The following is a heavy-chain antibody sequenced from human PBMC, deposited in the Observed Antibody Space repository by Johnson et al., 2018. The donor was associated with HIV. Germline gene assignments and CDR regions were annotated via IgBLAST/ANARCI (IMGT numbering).Heavy chain of an antibody. V-gene: IGHV3-66*01. CDR1: GFTFSSYW. CDR3: ARGSGVLTGGDSDAFDI. CDR2: IYSGGST. Sequence: VQLVESGGGLVQPGGSLRLSCAASGFTFSSYWLHWVRQAPGKGLVWVSVIYSGGSTYYADSVKGRFTISRDNSKNTLYLQMNSLRAEDTAVYYCARGSGVLTGGDSDAFDIWGQGTTVTVSS. D-gene: IGHD4-17*01. J-gene: IGHJ3*02.